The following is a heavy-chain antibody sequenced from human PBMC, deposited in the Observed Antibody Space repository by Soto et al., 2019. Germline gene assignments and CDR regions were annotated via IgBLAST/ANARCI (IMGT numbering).Heavy chain of an antibody. CDR1: GFNLGSYW. Sequence: EVQLVESGGGLVQPGGSLRLSCAASGFNLGSYWMHWVRQAPGKGLVWVSRINDYGTTINYAESVEGRSTISRDDAKSEVNLQMNSQRGGDTAVYYCASGGMEPFDYWGPGALVTVSS. J-gene: IGHJ4*02. CDR2: INDYGTTI. V-gene: IGHV3-74*01. D-gene: IGHD1-1*01. CDR3: ASGGMEPFDY.